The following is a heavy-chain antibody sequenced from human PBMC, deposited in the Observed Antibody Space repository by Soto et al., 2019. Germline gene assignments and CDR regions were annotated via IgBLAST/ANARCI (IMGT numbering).Heavy chain of an antibody. CDR1: EFTFSSYS. CDR2: ISSSSSTI. J-gene: IGHJ4*02. Sequence: GGSLRLSCAASEFTFSSYSMNWVRQAPGKGLEWVSYISSSSSTIYYADSVKGRFTISRDNAKNSLYLQMNSLRAEDTAVYYCARDRVTTGPDYWGQGTLVTVSS. V-gene: IGHV3-48*01. D-gene: IGHD4-4*01. CDR3: ARDRVTTGPDY.